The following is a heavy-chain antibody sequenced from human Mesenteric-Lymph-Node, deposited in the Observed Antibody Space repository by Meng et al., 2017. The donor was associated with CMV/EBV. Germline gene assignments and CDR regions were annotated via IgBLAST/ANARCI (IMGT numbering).Heavy chain of an antibody. CDR1: GGSISSSDYY. V-gene: IGHV4-31*03. J-gene: IGHJ4*02. Sequence: CMVSGGSISSSDYYWNWIRQHPGKGLEWIGYIKYTGSTSRNPSLESRITMSLDTSKNHFSLRLNSVTAADTAMYYCARGPSWRPDFWGQGTLVTVSS. CDR2: IKYTGST. CDR3: ARGPSWRPDF.